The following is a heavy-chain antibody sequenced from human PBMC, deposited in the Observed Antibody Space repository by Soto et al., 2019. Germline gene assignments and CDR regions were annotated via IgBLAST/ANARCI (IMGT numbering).Heavy chain of an antibody. J-gene: IGHJ4*02. D-gene: IGHD5-18*01. Sequence: QVQLVQSGAEVKKPGASVQVSCQASGYTFTSYGIRWERQAPGQGLEWMGWVSAYNGKTNYAQKLQGRVTTTTDTPTSTAYMELRSLRSDDTAVYYCARPRGYSYGFDYWGKGTLVTVSS. V-gene: IGHV1-18*01. CDR1: GYTFTSYG. CDR3: ARPRGYSYGFDY. CDR2: VSAYNGKT.